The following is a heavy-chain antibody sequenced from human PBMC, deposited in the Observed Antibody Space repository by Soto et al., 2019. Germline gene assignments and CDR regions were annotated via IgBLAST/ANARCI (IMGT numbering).Heavy chain of an antibody. CDR2: IIPIFGTA. V-gene: IGHV1-69*06. Sequence: QVQLVQSGAEVKKPGSSVKVSCKASGGTFSSYAISWVRQAPGQGLEWMGGIIPIFGTANYAQKFQGRVTITADKSTRTAYMELSSLRSEDTAGYYCARDRDGFNPHAFDIWGQGTMVTGSS. CDR1: GGTFSSYA. CDR3: ARDRDGFNPHAFDI. J-gene: IGHJ3*02. D-gene: IGHD5-12*01.